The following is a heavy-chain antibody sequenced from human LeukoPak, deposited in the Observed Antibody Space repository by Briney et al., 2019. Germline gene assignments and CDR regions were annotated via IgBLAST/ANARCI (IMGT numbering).Heavy chain of an antibody. CDR3: ARDGDSSYYYYYYMDV. Sequence: SETLSLTCAVSGGSFSGYYWGWIRQPPGKGLEWIGEMNFSGSTNYNPSLKSRVTISVDTSKNQFSLKLSSVTAADTAVYYCARDGDSSYYYYYYMDVWGKGTTVTVSS. CDR1: GGSFSGYY. D-gene: IGHD2-21*02. J-gene: IGHJ6*03. CDR2: MNFSGST. V-gene: IGHV4-34*01.